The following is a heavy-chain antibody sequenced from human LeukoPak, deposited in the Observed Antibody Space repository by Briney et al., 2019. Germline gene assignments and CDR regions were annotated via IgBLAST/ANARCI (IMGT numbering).Heavy chain of an antibody. D-gene: IGHD3-10*01. CDR1: GGSFSGYY. CDR2: INHSGST. V-gene: IGHV4-34*01. CDR3: ARVPRITMVRGVIHRPPSFGFFDY. J-gene: IGHJ4*02. Sequence: PSETLSLTCAVYGGSFSGYYWSWIRQPPGKGLEWIGEINHSGSTNYNPSLKSRVTISVDTSKNQFSLKLSSVTAADTAVYYCARVPRITMVRGVIHRPPSFGFFDYWGQGTLVTVSS.